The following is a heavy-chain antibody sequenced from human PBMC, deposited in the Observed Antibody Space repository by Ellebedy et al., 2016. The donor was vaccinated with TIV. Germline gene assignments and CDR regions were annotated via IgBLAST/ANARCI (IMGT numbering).Heavy chain of an antibody. D-gene: IGHD4-17*01. CDR1: GGTFSSYA. J-gene: IGHJ6*02. V-gene: IGHV1-69*13. CDR2: IIPIFGTA. CDR3: ARETVSLSGRTPSV. Sequence: AASVKVSCKASGGTFSSYAISWVRQAPGQGLEWMGGIIPIFGTANYAQKFQGRVTITADESTSTAYMELSSLRSEDTAVYYCARETVSLSGRTPSVWGQGTTVTVSS.